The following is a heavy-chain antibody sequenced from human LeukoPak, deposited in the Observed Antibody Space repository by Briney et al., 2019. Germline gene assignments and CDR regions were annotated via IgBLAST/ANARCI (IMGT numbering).Heavy chain of an antibody. CDR3: SSLMIRGIINI. CDR1: GFTFNDYG. J-gene: IGHJ4*02. D-gene: IGHD3-10*01. CDR2: VQSKTDGGTI. Sequence: GGSLRLSCAASGFTFNDYGMSWVRQAPGKGLEWVGRVQSKTDGGTIEYAAPVKGRFTISRDDSKTTLYLQMNSLKTEDTGVYYCSSLMIRGIINIWGQGTLVTVSS. V-gene: IGHV3-15*01.